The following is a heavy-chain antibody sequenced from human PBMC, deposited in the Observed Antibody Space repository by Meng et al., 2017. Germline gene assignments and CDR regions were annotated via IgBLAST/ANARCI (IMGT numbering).Heavy chain of an antibody. Sequence: EVGLVAAGGDFVKTVGFLCIACGASGFYFSNAWRSWVRQAAGKGLEWGGRIKSNTDGGTAEYAAPVTGRFTISRDDSKSTLYLQMSGLRIDDTGVYYCTWDDKAVSDYWGQGTLVTVSS. J-gene: IGHJ4*02. CDR1: GFYFSNAW. CDR2: IKSNTDGGTA. CDR3: TWDDKAVSDY. V-gene: IGHV3-15*01. D-gene: IGHD3-9*01.